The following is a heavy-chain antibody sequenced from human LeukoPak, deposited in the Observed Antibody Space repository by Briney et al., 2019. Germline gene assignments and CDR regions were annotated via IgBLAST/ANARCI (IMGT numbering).Heavy chain of an antibody. CDR1: GFSLSTSGMC. J-gene: IGHJ4*02. V-gene: IGHV2-70*11. CDR3: ARTYSSAWYFDY. CDR2: IDWDDDK. Sequence: SGPALLKPTQTLTLTCTFSGFSLSTSGMCVSWIRQPPGKALEWLARIDWDDDKYYSTSLKTRLTVSKDTSKNQVVLTMTNMDPVDTATYYCARTYSSAWYFDYWGQGTLVTVSS. D-gene: IGHD6-19*01.